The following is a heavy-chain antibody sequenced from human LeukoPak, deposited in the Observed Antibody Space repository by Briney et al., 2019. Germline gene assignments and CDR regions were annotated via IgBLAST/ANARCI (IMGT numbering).Heavy chain of an antibody. CDR1: GGSISSGSCY. D-gene: IGHD3-10*01. CDR2: IYSSGST. Sequence: SRTLSLTCTVSGGSISSGSCYWNWIRQPAGKGLEGIGRIYSSGSTNYNPSLKSRVTMSVDTSKNQFSLKLSSVTAADTAVYYCAREGATMVRGVRYYYYYMDVWGKGTTVTISS. V-gene: IGHV4-61*02. J-gene: IGHJ6*03. CDR3: AREGATMVRGVRYYYYYMDV.